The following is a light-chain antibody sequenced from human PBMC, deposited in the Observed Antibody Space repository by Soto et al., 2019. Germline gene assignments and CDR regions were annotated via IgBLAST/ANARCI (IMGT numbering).Light chain of an antibody. CDR2: GAS. V-gene: IGKV3-15*01. J-gene: IGKJ1*01. CDR3: QNYSTGLWT. CDR1: QSVSTK. Sequence: EIVMTQSPATLSVSPGERATLSCRASQSVSTKLAWYQQKPGQGPRLLIYGASTRATGIPARFSGSGSGTEFTLTITSLQSEDFALYYCQNYSTGLWTFGQGTKVEIK.